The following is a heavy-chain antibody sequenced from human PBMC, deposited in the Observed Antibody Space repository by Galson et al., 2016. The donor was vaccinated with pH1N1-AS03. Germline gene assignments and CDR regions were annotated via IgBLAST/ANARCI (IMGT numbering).Heavy chain of an antibody. CDR1: GFTFSRYE. CDR3: ARVGKFVEGFDALDL. Sequence: SLRLSCAVSGFTFSRYEMNWVRQAPGKGLEWTSYISSSGTTVYYADSVKGRFTISRDNADNFLYLQMSSLRAEDTAVYYCARVGKFVEGFDALDLWGQGTMVIVSS. J-gene: IGHJ3*01. D-gene: IGHD3-3*01. V-gene: IGHV3-48*03. CDR2: ISSSGTTV.